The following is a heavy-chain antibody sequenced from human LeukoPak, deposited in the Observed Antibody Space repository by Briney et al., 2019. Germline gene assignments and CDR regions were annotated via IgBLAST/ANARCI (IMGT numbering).Heavy chain of an antibody. CDR3: ARDFAYYYDSSGYTGDY. D-gene: IGHD3-22*01. CDR2: INHNSGGT. Sequence: ASVKVSCKASGYTFTGYYMHWVRQAPGQGLEWMGWINHNSGGTNYAQKFQGRVTMTRDTSISTAYMELSRLRSDDTAVYYCARDFAYYYDSSGYTGDYWGQGTLVTVSS. CDR1: GYTFTGYY. V-gene: IGHV1-2*02. J-gene: IGHJ4*02.